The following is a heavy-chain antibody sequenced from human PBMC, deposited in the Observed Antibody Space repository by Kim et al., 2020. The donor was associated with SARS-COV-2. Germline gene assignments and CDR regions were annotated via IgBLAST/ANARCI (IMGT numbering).Heavy chain of an antibody. CDR1: GYTFTGYY. D-gene: IGHD5-12*01. V-gene: IGHV1-2*02. J-gene: IGHJ5*02. Sequence: ASVKVSCKASGYTFTGYYIHWVRQAPGQGLEWMGWINPNSGGTNYAQKFQGRVTMTRDTSISTAYMELSRLRSDDTAVYYCARDLEYSGYENNWFDPWGQGTLVTVSS. CDR3: ARDLEYSGYENNWFDP. CDR2: INPNSGGT.